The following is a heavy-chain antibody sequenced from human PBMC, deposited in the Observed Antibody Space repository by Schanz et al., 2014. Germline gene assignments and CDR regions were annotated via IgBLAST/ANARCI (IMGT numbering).Heavy chain of an antibody. V-gene: IGHV3-66*01. J-gene: IGHJ4*02. Sequence: EVQLVESGGDLVQPGGSQRLSCAASGFTVSSTYMTWVRQAPGKGLEWVSIIYSGVSTYYAGSVKGRFTISRDNSKNTVYLQMNSLRGEDTGMYYCPRGDPVAGLDYWGRGTLVTVSS. CDR1: GFTVSSTY. CDR3: PRGDPVAGLDY. CDR2: IYSGVST.